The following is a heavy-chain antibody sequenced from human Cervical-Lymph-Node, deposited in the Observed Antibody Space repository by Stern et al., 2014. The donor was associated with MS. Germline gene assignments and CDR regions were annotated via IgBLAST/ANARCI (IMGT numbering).Heavy chain of an antibody. D-gene: IGHD6-13*01. CDR3: VRVGSTVAAGILDY. Sequence: DQLVESGGGLVKPGGSLRLSCAASRFTFSDYYMSWIRQAPGKGLEWVSYISGSGTTTHYADSVKGRFTTSRDNAKNSLYLQMNSLRVEDTAMYYCVRVGSTVAAGILDYWGQGTLVTVSS. CDR1: RFTFSDYY. J-gene: IGHJ4*02. CDR2: ISGSGTTT. V-gene: IGHV3-11*01.